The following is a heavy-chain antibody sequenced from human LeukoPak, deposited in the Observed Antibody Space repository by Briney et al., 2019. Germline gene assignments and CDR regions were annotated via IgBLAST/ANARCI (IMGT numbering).Heavy chain of an antibody. D-gene: IGHD3-22*01. V-gene: IGHV1-8*01. Sequence: GASVKVSCKASGYTFTSYDINWVRQATGQGLEWMGWMNPNSGNTGYAQKFQGRVTMTRNTSISTAYMELNSLRSEDTAVYYCARGRRAEYYYDSSGYYRNWGQGTLVTVSS. CDR1: GYTFTSYD. CDR2: MNPNSGNT. CDR3: ARGRRAEYYYDSSGYYRN. J-gene: IGHJ4*02.